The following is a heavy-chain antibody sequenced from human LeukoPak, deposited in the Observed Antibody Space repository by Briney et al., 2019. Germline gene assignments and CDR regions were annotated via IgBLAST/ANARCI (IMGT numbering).Heavy chain of an antibody. CDR3: ARRVYCSSTSCYGYYYYYMDV. Sequence: PSETLSLTCTVSGGSISSYYWSWIRQPPGKGLEWIGYIYYSGSTNYNPSLKSRVTISGDTSKNQVSLKLSSVTAADTAVYYCARRVYCSSTSCYGYYYYYMDVWGKGTTVTISS. D-gene: IGHD2-2*01. CDR1: GGSISSYY. CDR2: IYYSGST. V-gene: IGHV4-59*12. J-gene: IGHJ6*03.